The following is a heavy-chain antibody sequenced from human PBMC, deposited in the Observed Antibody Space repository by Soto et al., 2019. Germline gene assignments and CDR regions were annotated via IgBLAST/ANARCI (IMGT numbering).Heavy chain of an antibody. CDR1: GYTFTSYA. V-gene: IGHV1-3*01. D-gene: IGHD2-8*01. CDR3: ASLGYCTNGVCPGGYYYYMDV. CDR2: INAGNGNT. J-gene: IGHJ6*03. Sequence: ASVKVSCKASGYTFTSYAMHWVRQAPGQRLEWMGWINAGNGNTKYSQKFQGRVTITRDTSASTAYMELSSLRSEDTAVYCCASLGYCTNGVCPGGYYYYMDVWGKGTTVTVSS.